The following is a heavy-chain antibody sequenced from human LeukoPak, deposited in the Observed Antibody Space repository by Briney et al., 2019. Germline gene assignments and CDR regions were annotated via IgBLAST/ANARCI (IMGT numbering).Heavy chain of an antibody. V-gene: IGHV1-69*13. CDR1: EGTFISYA. CDR3: ARESSGYYYAPPQWFDP. CDR2: IIPIFGTA. D-gene: IGHD3-22*01. Sequence: ASVKVSCKASEGTFISYAISWVRQAPGQGLEWMGGIIPIFGTANYAQKFQGRVTITADESTSTAYMELSSLRSEDTAVYYCARESSGYYYAPPQWFDPWGQGTLVTVSS. J-gene: IGHJ5*02.